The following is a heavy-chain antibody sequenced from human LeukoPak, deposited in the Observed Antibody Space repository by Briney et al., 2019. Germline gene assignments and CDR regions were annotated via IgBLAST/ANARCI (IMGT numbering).Heavy chain of an antibody. Sequence: GGSLRLACAASGFTFGSYGMSWVRQAPGKGLEWVSTIHPSGTNTHYADSVKGRFTISRDNSKNKLFLLMSTLRADDTAIYYCAKDPSTLTIRDDYWGQGTLVTVSS. CDR1: GFTFGSYG. D-gene: IGHD5-24*01. CDR2: IHPSGTNT. J-gene: IGHJ4*02. V-gene: IGHV3-23*01. CDR3: AKDPSTLTIRDDY.